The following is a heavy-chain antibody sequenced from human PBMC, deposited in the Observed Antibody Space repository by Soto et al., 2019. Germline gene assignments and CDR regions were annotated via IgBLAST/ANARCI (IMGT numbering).Heavy chain of an antibody. J-gene: IGHJ6*02. CDR2: ISYDGSNK. D-gene: IGHD6-19*01. V-gene: IGHV3-30*18. CDR3: AKFNSGWYYYYYGMDV. CDR1: GFTFSSYG. Sequence: PGGSLRLSCAASGFTFSSYGMHWVRHAPGKGLEWVAVISYDGSNKYYADSVKGRFTISRDNSKSTLYLQMNSLRAEDTAVYYCAKFNSGWYYYYYGMDVWGQGTTVTVSS.